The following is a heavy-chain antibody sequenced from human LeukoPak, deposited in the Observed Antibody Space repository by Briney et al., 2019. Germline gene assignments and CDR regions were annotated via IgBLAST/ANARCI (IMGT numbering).Heavy chain of an antibody. CDR1: GFTFSSYA. CDR2: ISYDGSNK. V-gene: IGHV3-30*04. D-gene: IGHD2-15*01. CDR3: ARAALGYCSGGSCYTYAFDI. J-gene: IGHJ3*02. Sequence: GGSLRLSCAASGFTFSSYAMHWVRQAPGKGLEWVAVISYDGSNKYYADSVKGRFTISRDNSKNTLHLQMNSLRAEDTAVYYCARAALGYCSGGSCYTYAFDIWGQGTMVTVSS.